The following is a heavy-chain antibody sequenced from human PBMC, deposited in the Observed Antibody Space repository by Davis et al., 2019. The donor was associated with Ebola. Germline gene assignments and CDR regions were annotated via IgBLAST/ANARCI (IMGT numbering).Heavy chain of an antibody. CDR3: AKWGIAAAGAYYYYYYGMDV. CDR2: IRYDGSNK. V-gene: IGHV3-30*02. Sequence: GESLKISCAASGFTFSSYGMHWVRQAPGKGLEWVAFIRYDGSNKYYADSVKGRFTISRDNSKNTLYLQMNSLRAEDTAVYYCAKWGIAAAGAYYYYYYGMDVWGQGTTVTVSS. J-gene: IGHJ6*02. D-gene: IGHD6-13*01. CDR1: GFTFSSYG.